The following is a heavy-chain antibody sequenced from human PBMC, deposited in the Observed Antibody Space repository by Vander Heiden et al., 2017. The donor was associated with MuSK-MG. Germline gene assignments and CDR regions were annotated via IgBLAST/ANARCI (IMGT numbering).Heavy chain of an antibody. CDR2: INHSGST. CDR3: ARGGPIVVVTAAWYFDL. Sequence: QVQLQQWGAGLLKPSETLSLTCAVYDGSFSGYYWSLVRQPPGKGLEWIGEINHSGSTNYNPSLKSRVTISVDTSKNQFSLKLSSVTAADTAVYYCARGGPIVVVTAAWYFDLWGRGTLVTVSS. D-gene: IGHD2-21*02. CDR1: DGSFSGYY. V-gene: IGHV4-34*01. J-gene: IGHJ2*01.